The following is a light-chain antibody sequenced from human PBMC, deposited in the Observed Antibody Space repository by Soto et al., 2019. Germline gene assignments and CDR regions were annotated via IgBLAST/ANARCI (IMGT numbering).Light chain of an antibody. J-gene: IGKJ1*01. Sequence: DIQLTHSPSTLSASGGDRVTITCRASQCISRWLAWYQQKPGRAPKLLIYEASILESGVPSRFSGSGSGTEFTLTISSLQPSDFATYYCQQSNSKSWTFGQGTRVEIK. CDR1: QCISRW. CDR2: EAS. V-gene: IGKV1-5*01. CDR3: QQSNSKSWT.